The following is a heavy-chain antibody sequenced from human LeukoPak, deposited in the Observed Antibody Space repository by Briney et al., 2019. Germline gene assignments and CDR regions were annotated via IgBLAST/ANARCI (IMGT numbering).Heavy chain of an antibody. CDR1: GFMFNTYG. Sequence: GGSLRLSCVASGFMFNTYGMHWVRQPPGKGLEWVAVIWYDGSQTYYAESLKDRFTISRDNAKNTLYLQMNSLRAEDTAVYYCARGTSGWGFDLWGQGTLVTVSS. V-gene: IGHV3-33*01. CDR3: ARGTSGWGFDL. J-gene: IGHJ5*02. D-gene: IGHD6-19*01. CDR2: IWYDGSQT.